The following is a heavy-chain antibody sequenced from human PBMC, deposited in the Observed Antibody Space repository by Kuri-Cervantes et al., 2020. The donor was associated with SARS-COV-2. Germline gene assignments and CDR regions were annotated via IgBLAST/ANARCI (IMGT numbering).Heavy chain of an antibody. CDR1: GFTFSSYA. J-gene: IGHJ4*02. CDR2: ISYDGNNK. CDR3: ARDRPHCDGGSCYAANFDY. V-gene: IGHV3-30*14. Sequence: GESLKISCAASGFTFSSYAMHWVRQAPGKGLEWVTVISYDGNNKYYADSVKGRFTISRDNSKNTLSLQMNSLRAEDTAVYYCARDRPHCDGGSCYAANFDYWGQGTLVTVSS. D-gene: IGHD2-15*01.